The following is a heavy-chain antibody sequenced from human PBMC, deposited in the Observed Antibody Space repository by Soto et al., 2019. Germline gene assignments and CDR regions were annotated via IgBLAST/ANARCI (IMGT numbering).Heavy chain of an antibody. V-gene: IGHV3-33*01. CDR3: ARDPQWLANYYYYYGMDV. D-gene: IGHD6-19*01. J-gene: IGHJ6*02. CDR1: GFTFSSYG. Sequence: QVQLVESGGGVVQPGRSLRLSCAASGFTFSSYGMHWVRQAPGKGLEWVAVIWYDGSNKYYADSVKGRFTISRDNSKNTLYLQMNSLRAEDTAVYYCARDPQWLANYYYYYGMDVWGQGTTVTVSS. CDR2: IWYDGSNK.